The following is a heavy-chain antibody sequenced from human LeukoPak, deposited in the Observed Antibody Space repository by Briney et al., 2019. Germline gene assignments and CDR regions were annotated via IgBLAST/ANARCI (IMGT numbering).Heavy chain of an antibody. CDR1: RFTASSNY. V-gene: IGHV3-53*01. J-gene: IGHJ6*02. CDR2: VYSGGST. CDR3: ASPEMARDGTYAMDV. D-gene: IGHD5-24*01. Sequence: GGSLRLSCAASRFTASSNYMSWVREAPGRGRKGGSVVYSGGSTYYADSVKGRFTISRDNSKNTLYLQMNSLRAEDTAVYYCASPEMARDGTYAMDVWGQGTTVTVSS.